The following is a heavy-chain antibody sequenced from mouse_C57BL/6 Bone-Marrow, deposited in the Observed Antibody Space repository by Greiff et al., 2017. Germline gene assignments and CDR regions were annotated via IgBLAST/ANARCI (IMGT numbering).Heavy chain of an antibody. CDR2: ISYDGSN. CDR3: ASSLFDY. D-gene: IGHD6-2*01. Sequence: EVHLVESGPGLVKPSQSLSLTCSVTGYSITRGYYWNWIRQFPGNKLEWMGYISYDGSNNYNPSLKNRISITRDTSKNQFFLKLNSVTTEDTATYYCASSLFDYWGQGTTLTVSS. CDR1: GYSITRGYY. V-gene: IGHV3-6*01. J-gene: IGHJ2*01.